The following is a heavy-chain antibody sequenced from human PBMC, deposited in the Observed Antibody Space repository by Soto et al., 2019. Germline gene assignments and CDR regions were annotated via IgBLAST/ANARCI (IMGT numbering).Heavy chain of an antibody. CDR2: ISWDGGST. CDR3: AKDIDSSGLLDY. V-gene: IGHV3-43*01. CDR1: GFTFDDYT. D-gene: IGHD3-22*01. Sequence: GGSLRLSCAASGFTFDDYTMHWVRQAPGKGLEWVSLISWDGGSTYYADSVKGRFTISRDNSKNSLYLQMNSLRTEDTALYYCAKDIDSSGLLDYWGQGTLVTVSS. J-gene: IGHJ4*02.